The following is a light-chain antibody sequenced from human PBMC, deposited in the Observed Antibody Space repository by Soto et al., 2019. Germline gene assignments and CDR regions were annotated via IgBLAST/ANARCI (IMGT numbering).Light chain of an antibody. Sequence: QSVLTQPASVSGSPGQSITISCTGTSSDVGGHNSVSWYQQHPGKAPKLMIFEVSNRPSGVSNRFSGSKSGNTASLTISGLQAEDEADYYCSSYISSSTPFDVFGTGTQLTVL. CDR1: SSDVGGHNS. CDR2: EVS. V-gene: IGLV2-14*01. J-gene: IGLJ1*01. CDR3: SSYISSSTPFDV.